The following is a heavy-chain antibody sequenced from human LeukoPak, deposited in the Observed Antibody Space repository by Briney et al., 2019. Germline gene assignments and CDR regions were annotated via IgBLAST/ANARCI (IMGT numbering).Heavy chain of an antibody. V-gene: IGHV3-23*01. CDR3: ANRRNYASDY. CDR1: GFTFSNYN. Sequence: PGGSLRLSCAASGFTFSNYNMNWVRQAPGKGLEWVSTLSNSGGSTYYADSVKGRFTISRDNSKNALYLQMNSLRDEDTAIYYCANRRNYASDYWGQGTLVTVSS. J-gene: IGHJ4*02. CDR2: LSNSGGST. D-gene: IGHD1-14*01.